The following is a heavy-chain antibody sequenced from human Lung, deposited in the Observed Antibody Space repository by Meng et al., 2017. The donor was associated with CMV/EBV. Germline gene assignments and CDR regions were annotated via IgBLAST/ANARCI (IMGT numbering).Heavy chain of an antibody. Sequence: ASVXVSCKASGYTFTSYGISWVRQAPGQGLEWMGWISAYNGNTNYAQKLQGRVTMTTDTSTSTAYMELRSLRTDDTAVYYCARHPLYCSNTSCYIPGNYYYYYGMDVXGQGXTVTVSS. CDR3: ARHPLYCSNTSCYIPGNYYYYYGMDV. D-gene: IGHD2-2*02. J-gene: IGHJ6*02. CDR1: GYTFTSYG. CDR2: ISAYNGNT. V-gene: IGHV1-18*01.